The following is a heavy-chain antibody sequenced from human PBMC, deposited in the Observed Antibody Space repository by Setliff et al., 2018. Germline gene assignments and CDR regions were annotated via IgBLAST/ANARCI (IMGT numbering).Heavy chain of an antibody. V-gene: IGHV4-39*07. CDR2: IYDSGKT. Sequence: SETLSLTCTVSGGSISSGGYYWSWIRQPPGKGLEWIGTIYDSGKTYYNPSLKSRVTISVDTSKNQFSLKLSSVTAADTAIYYCARGGTYRYFGYWGQGTLVTVSS. J-gene: IGHJ4*02. CDR3: ARGGTYRYFGY. CDR1: GGSISSGGYY.